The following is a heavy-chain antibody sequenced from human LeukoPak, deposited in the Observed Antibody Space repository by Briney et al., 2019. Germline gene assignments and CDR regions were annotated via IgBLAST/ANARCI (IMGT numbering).Heavy chain of an antibody. CDR1: GYTFTDYY. J-gene: IGHJ4*02. CDR3: ARANFLYCSSTTCLFDY. D-gene: IGHD2-2*01. CDR2: INPNSGDT. Sequence: GASVKVSCKASGYTFTDYYMHWVRQAPGQGFVWMGWINPNSGDTNYAQKFQGRVTMTRDTSISTAHMELSRLRSDDTAVYYCARANFLYCSSTTCLFDYWGQGTLVIVSS. V-gene: IGHV1-2*02.